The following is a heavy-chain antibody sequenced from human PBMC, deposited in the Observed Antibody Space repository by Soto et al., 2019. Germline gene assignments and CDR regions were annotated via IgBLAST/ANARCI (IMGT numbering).Heavy chain of an antibody. Sequence: PWETLSLTCTVSGGSVSSGNYYWSWIRQPPGKGLEWIGYIYYSGSTNYIPSLKSRVTISVDTSKNQFSLKLSSVTAADTAVFYCASYDVLAAYYYWGQGTLVTVSS. D-gene: IGHD3-9*01. V-gene: IGHV4-61*01. J-gene: IGHJ4*02. CDR3: ASYDVLAAYYY. CDR1: GGSVSSGNYY. CDR2: IYYSGST.